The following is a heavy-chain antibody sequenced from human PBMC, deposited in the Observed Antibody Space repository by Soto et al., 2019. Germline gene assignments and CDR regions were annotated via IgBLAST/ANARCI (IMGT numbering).Heavy chain of an antibody. D-gene: IGHD3-10*02. CDR1: GYDFNIYG. V-gene: IGHV1-18*01. CDR3: VRESCPAGICSNWFDP. CDR2: ISGLNGNT. J-gene: IGHJ5*02. Sequence: QEQLVQSGSEVKRPGASVKVSCTAVGYDFNIYGISWVRQAPGQGLEWMGWISGLNGNTRYAVRFQDRVTLTADTATSTAYMELRSLRPDDTAEYYCVRESCPAGICSNWFDPWGQGTQVSVS.